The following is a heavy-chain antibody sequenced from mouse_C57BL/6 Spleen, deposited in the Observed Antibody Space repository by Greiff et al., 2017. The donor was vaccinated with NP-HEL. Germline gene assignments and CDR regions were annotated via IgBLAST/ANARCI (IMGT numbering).Heavy chain of an antibody. J-gene: IGHJ2*01. CDR2: IDPENGDT. V-gene: IGHV14-4*01. Sequence: EVQLQQSGAELVRPGASVKLSCTASGFNIKDDYMHWVKQRPEQGLEWIGWIDPENGDTEYASKFQGKATITADTSSNTAYLQLSSLTSDDTDVYYCTILYGNPFDYWGQGTTLTVSS. CDR1: GFNIKDDY. D-gene: IGHD2-1*01. CDR3: TILYGNPFDY.